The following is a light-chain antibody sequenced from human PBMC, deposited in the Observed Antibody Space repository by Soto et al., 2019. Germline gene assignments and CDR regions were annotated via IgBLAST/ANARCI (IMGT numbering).Light chain of an antibody. CDR1: RSVRTT. J-gene: IGKJ1*01. CDR2: GAS. V-gene: IGKV3-15*01. CDR3: QPYTDWPTT. Sequence: EIVMRQSPATLSVSPGQRATLSCRASRSVRTTVAWYHQRPGQAPRLLIYGASTRATGVPDRFSGDGSGTDFTLTVTSLQSEDFGIYYCQPYTDWPTTFGQGTKVDIK.